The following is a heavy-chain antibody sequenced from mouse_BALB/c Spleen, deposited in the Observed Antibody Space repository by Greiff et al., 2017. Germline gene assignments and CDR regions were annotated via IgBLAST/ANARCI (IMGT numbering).Heavy chain of an antibody. D-gene: IGHD1-1*01. J-gene: IGHJ1*01. CDR1: GFTFSSFG. CDR3: ARWYYGSSYWYFDV. CDR2: ISSGSSTI. V-gene: IGHV5-17*02. Sequence: EVQLVESGGGLVQPGGSRKLSCAASGFTFSSFGMHWVRQAPEKGLEWVAYISSGSSTIYYADTVKGRFTISSDNPKNTLFLQMTSLRSEDTAMYYCARWYYGSSYWYFDVWGAGTTVTVSS.